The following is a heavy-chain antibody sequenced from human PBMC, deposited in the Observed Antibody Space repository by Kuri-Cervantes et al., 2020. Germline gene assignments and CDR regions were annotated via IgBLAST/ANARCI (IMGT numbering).Heavy chain of an antibody. CDR3: AREDSSGRSAHFDY. CDR1: GYTFTGYY. D-gene: IGHD6-19*01. Sequence: ASVKVSCKASGYTFTGYYMHWVRQAPGQGLEWMGWINPNSGGTNYAQKFQGWVTMTRDTSISTAYMELSRLRSDDTAVYYCAREDSSGRSAHFDYWGQGTLVTVSS. V-gene: IGHV1-2*04. CDR2: INPNSGGT. J-gene: IGHJ4*02.